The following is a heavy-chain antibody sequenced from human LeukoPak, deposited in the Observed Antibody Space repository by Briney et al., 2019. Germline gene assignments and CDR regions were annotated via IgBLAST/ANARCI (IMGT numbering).Heavy chain of an antibody. CDR3: AKDHYSSWDAFDI. CDR2: INHDGSST. V-gene: IGHV3-74*01. CDR1: GFTFSTFW. Sequence: GGSLRLSCATSGFTFSTFWMHWVRHAPGKGLVWVSRINHDGSSTNYADSVKGRFTISRDNAKNTLHLQMNSLRAEDTAVYYCAKDHYSSWDAFDIWGQGTMVPVSS. D-gene: IGHD6-13*01. J-gene: IGHJ3*02.